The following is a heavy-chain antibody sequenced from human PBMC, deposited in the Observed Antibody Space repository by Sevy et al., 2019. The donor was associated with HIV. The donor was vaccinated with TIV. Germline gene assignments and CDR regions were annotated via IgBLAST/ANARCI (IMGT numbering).Heavy chain of an antibody. CDR1: GFTFYNYG. D-gene: IGHD6-13*01. J-gene: IGHJ4*02. CDR3: AKDRSGSWSVDY. CDR2: ISYDGKNE. Sequence: LSLTCAGSGFTFYNYGIHWVRQAPGKGLEWVTMISYDGKNENYADSVKGRFTISRDNSKNTVYLQMNSLSPDDTAIYYCAKDRSGSWSVDYWGQGTLVTVSS. V-gene: IGHV3-30*18.